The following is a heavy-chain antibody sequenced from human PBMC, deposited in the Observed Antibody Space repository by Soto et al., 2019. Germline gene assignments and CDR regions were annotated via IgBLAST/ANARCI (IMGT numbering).Heavy chain of an antibody. Sequence: PSETLSLTCAVSGGSISSGGYSWSWIRQPPGKGLEWIGYIYHSGSTYYNPSLKSRVTISVDRSKNQFSLKLSSVTAADTAVYYCARGSYDSSGYYYTFDYWGQGTLVTVSS. CDR3: ARGSYDSSGYYYTFDY. J-gene: IGHJ4*02. CDR2: IYHSGST. D-gene: IGHD3-22*01. CDR1: GGSISSGGYS. V-gene: IGHV4-30-2*01.